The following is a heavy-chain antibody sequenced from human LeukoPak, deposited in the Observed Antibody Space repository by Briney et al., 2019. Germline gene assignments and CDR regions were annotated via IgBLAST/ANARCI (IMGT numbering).Heavy chain of an antibody. D-gene: IGHD3-10*01. J-gene: IGHJ4*02. CDR1: EFIVSINY. CDR3: AKDAILLWFGEYFDY. Sequence: GGSLRLSCAASEFIVSINYMTWVRQAPGKGLEWVSAISGSGGSTYYADSVKGRFTISRDNSKNTLYLQMNSLRAEDTAVYYCAKDAILLWFGEYFDYWGQGTLVTVSS. V-gene: IGHV3-23*01. CDR2: ISGSGGST.